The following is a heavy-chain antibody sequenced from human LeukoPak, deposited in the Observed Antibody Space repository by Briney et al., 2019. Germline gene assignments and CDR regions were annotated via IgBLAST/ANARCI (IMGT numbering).Heavy chain of an antibody. D-gene: IGHD2-15*01. CDR2: ISSSGSTI. J-gene: IGHJ4*02. CDR3: ARDLSQYCSGGSCYSLNY. CDR1: GFNFRAYW. V-gene: IGHV3-48*04. Sequence: GGSLRLSCTTSGFNFRAYWMGWVRQAPGKGLEWVSYISSSGSTIYYADSVKGRFTISRDNAKNSLYLQMNSLRAEDTAVYYCARDLSQYCSGGSCYSLNYWGQGTLVTVSS.